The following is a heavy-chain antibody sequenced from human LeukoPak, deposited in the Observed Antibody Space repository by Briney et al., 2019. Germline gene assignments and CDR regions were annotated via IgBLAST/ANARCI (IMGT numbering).Heavy chain of an antibody. D-gene: IGHD3-22*01. CDR3: AKYWDSSGYYYDY. CDR1: GFTFSSYA. Sequence: GGSLRLSCAASGFTFSSYAMSWVRQAPGKGLEWVSGISGSGGSTYYADSVKGRFTISRDNSKNTLYLQMNSLRAEDTAVYYCAKYWDSSGYYYDYWGQGTLVTVSS. V-gene: IGHV3-23*01. CDR2: ISGSGGST. J-gene: IGHJ4*02.